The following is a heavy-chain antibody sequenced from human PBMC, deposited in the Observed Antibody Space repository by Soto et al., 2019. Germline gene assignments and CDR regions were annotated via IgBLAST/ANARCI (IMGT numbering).Heavy chain of an antibody. CDR2: MNPNSGNT. CDR1: GYTFTSYD. D-gene: IGHD6-6*01. CDR3: AIYSSSDWYFDL. V-gene: IGHV1-8*01. Sequence: ASVKVSCRASGYTFTSYDINWVRQATGQGLGWMGWMNPNSGNTGYAQKFQGRVTMTRNTSISTAYMELSSLRSEDTAVYYCAIYSSSDWYFDLWGRATLVTVAS. J-gene: IGHJ2*01.